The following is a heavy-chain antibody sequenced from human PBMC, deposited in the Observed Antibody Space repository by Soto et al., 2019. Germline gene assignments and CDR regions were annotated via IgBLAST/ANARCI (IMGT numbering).Heavy chain of an antibody. CDR1: GGSFSGYY. CDR2: INHSGST. J-gene: IGHJ4*02. Sequence: SETLSLTCAVYGGSFSGYYWSWIRQPPGKGLEWIGEINHSGSTNYNPSLKSRVTISVDTSKNQFSLKLSSVTAADTAVYYCARGLLITMIVVVTGFDYWGQGTLVPVSS. CDR3: ARGLLITMIVVVTGFDY. D-gene: IGHD3-22*01. V-gene: IGHV4-34*01.